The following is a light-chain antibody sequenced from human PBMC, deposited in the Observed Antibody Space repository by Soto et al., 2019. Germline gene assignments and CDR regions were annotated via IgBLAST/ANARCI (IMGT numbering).Light chain of an antibody. CDR2: GDN. CDR3: ATWDDSLDGLV. CDR1: SSNIGTNT. V-gene: IGLV1-44*01. Sequence: QSVLTQPPSASGTPGQRVIISCSGSSSNIGTNTVTWYQHLPTTAPKLFIYGDNQRPSGVPDRFSASKSGTSASLAISGLQSEDEADYYCATWDDSLDGLVFGGGTKLTVL. J-gene: IGLJ3*02.